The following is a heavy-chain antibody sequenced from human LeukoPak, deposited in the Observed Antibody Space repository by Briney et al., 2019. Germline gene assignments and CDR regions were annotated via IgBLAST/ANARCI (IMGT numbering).Heavy chain of an antibody. CDR2: IYYSGST. J-gene: IGHJ3*02. V-gene: IGHV4-39*07. D-gene: IGHD3-22*01. Sequence: SETLSLTCTVSGGSISSSSYYWGWIRQPPGKGLEWIGSIYYSGSTYYNPSLKSRVTISVDTSKNQFSLKLSSVTAADTAVYYCARGRYYYDSSGTGLDIWGQGTMVTVSS. CDR3: ARGRYYYDSSGTGLDI. CDR1: GGSISSSSYY.